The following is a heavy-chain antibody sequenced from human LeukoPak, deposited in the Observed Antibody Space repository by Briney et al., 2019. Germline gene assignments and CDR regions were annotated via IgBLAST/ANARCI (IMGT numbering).Heavy chain of an antibody. Sequence: TSETLSLTCAVYGGSFSGYYWSWIRQPPGKGLEWIGEINHSGSTNYNPSLKSRVTISVDTSKNQFSLKLSSVTAADTAVYYCATLLKVLDGSRGWFDPWGQGTLVTVSS. D-gene: IGHD3-10*01. J-gene: IGHJ5*02. CDR1: GGSFSGYY. V-gene: IGHV4-34*01. CDR2: INHSGST. CDR3: ATLLKVLDGSRGWFDP.